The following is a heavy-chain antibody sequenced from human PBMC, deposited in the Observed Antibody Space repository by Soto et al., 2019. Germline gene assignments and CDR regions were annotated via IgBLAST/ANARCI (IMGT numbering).Heavy chain of an antibody. CDR2: IKSKFDGETI. V-gene: IGHV3-15*01. Sequence: GGSLRLSCAASGINFSRAWMSWVRQAPGKGLEWVGRIKSKFDGETIDYAAPVKGRFAISRDDSKNIVYLQMNSLNTEDTAVYYCATGLLRYYAYWGHGTLVTVSS. D-gene: IGHD3-9*01. CDR3: ATGLLRYYAY. J-gene: IGHJ4*01. CDR1: GINFSRAW.